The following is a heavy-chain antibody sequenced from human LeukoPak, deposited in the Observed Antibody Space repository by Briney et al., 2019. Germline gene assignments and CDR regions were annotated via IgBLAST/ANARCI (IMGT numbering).Heavy chain of an antibody. CDR3: ARAYCSSTSCYHYIGY. V-gene: IGHV3-21*01. J-gene: IGHJ4*02. Sequence: PGGSLRLSCAASGFTFSSYSMNWVRQAPGKGLEWVSSISSSSYIYYADSVKGRFTISRGNAKNSLYLQMNSLRAEDTAVYYCARAYCSSTSCYHYIGYWGQGTLVTVSS. D-gene: IGHD2-2*01. CDR1: GFTFSSYS. CDR2: ISSSSYI.